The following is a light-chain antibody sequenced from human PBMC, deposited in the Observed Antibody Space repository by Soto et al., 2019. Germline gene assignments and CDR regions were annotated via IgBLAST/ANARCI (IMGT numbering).Light chain of an antibody. Sequence: DIPMTQSPSSVSASVGDRVTITCRASQGFSTWLAWYRRKPGRAPELLIYSASSLHSGVPSRFSGSGSGTDFTLPISSLQPEDFATYYCQQAKSFPQTFGGGPEVEIK. CDR1: QGFSTW. CDR3: QQAKSFPQT. V-gene: IGKV1-12*01. J-gene: IGKJ4*01. CDR2: SAS.